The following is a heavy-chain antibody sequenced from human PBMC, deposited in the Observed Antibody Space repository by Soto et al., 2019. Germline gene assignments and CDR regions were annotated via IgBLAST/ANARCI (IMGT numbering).Heavy chain of an antibody. CDR3: ARHGSSSTSNYYYYGMEV. CDR1: GYSFTTYW. J-gene: IGHJ6*04. D-gene: IGHD3-10*01. Sequence: GESLQISCKASGYSFTTYWIGCVRQMPGRGLEWMGIIYPGDSDTRYSPSFQGQVTISADKSISTTYLQWSSLKASDTAMYYCARHGSSSTSNYYYYGMEVWGKGTKVTVSS. CDR2: IYPGDSDT. V-gene: IGHV5-51*01.